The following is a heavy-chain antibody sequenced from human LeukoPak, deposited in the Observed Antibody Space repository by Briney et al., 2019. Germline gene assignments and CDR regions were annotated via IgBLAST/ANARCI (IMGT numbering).Heavy chain of an antibody. J-gene: IGHJ4*02. CDR2: ISWNSDSI. CDR3: ATNGGGDSGYGNFDY. Sequence: GRSLRLSCAVSGFTLDDYAMHWVRQVPGKGLEWVSGISWNSDSIGYGDSVKGRFTISRDNAKNSLYLQMNSLRPEDTALYYCATNGGGDSGYGNFDYWGQGTLVTVSS. CDR1: GFTLDDYA. D-gene: IGHD5-12*01. V-gene: IGHV3-9*01.